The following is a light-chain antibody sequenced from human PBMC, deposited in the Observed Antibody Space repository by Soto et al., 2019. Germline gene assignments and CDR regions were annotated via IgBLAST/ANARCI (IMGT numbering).Light chain of an antibody. J-gene: IGKJ2*01. CDR3: QHYNSYPYT. CDR2: DAS. Sequence: DIHMTQSPSTLSASVGDRVTITCRASKSISRWLAWYQHKPGKSPNLLIYDASSLERGVPSRFSGSGSGTEFTLTISSLQPDDFATYFCQHYNSYPYTFGQGTKLETK. V-gene: IGKV1-5*01. CDR1: KSISRW.